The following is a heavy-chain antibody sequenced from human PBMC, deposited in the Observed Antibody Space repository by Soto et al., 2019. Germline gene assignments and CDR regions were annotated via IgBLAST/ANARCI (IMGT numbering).Heavy chain of an antibody. J-gene: IGHJ4*02. CDR1: GGTFSSYA. CDR3: ARASDYYDSSGYYSPAAPDY. V-gene: IGHV1-69*13. D-gene: IGHD3-22*01. Sequence: SVKVSCKASGGTFSSYAISWVRQAPGQGLEWMGGIIPIFGTANYAQKFQGRVTITADESTSTAYMELSSLRSEDTAVYYCARASDYYDSSGYYSPAAPDYWGQGTLVTVSS. CDR2: IIPIFGTA.